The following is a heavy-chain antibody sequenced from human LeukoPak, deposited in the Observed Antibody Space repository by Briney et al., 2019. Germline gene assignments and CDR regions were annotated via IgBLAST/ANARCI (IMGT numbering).Heavy chain of an antibody. Sequence: SETLSLTRTVSGGSISSYYWSWIRQPPGKGLEWIGYIYYSGSTNYNPSLKSRVTISVDTSKNQFSLKLSSVTAADTAVYYCAGGGSVAGWRWGKGTTVTVSS. D-gene: IGHD6-19*01. CDR2: IYYSGST. V-gene: IGHV4-59*01. CDR1: GGSISSYY. CDR3: AGGGSVAGWR. J-gene: IGHJ6*04.